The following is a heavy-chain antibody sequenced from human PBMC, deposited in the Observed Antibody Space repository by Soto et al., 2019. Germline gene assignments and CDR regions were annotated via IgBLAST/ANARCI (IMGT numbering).Heavy chain of an antibody. Sequence: ASVKVSCKASGYTFTSYDINWVRQATRHRLEWMGWMNPNSGNTGYAQKFQGRVTMTRNTSISTAYMELSSLRSEDTAVYYCARVHSGTSGQDFDYWGQGTLVTVSS. J-gene: IGHJ4*02. CDR2: MNPNSGNT. CDR3: ARVHSGTSGQDFDY. V-gene: IGHV1-8*01. D-gene: IGHD1-26*01. CDR1: GYTFTSYD.